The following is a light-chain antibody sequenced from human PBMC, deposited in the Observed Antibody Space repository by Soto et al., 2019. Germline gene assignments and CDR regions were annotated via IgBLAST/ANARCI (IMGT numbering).Light chain of an antibody. CDR3: QQYYSYPPT. CDR1: QGISSY. CDR2: AAS. Sequence: AIRMTQSPSSLSASTGDRVTITCRASQGISSYLAWYQQNPGKAPKLLIYAASTLQSVVPSRFSGSGSETDFTLTISCLQSEDFATYYCQQYYSYPPTFGGGTKVEIK. J-gene: IGKJ4*01. V-gene: IGKV1-8*01.